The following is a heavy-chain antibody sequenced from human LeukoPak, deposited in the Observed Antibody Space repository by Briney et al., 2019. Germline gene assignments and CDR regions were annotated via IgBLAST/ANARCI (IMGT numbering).Heavy chain of an antibody. V-gene: IGHV4-59*01. CDR1: GGSISSYY. Sequence: SETLSLTCTVSGGSISSYYWSWIRQPPGKGLEWIGYIYYSGSTNYNPSLKSRVTISVDTSKNQFSLKLSSVTAADTAVYYCAGFYCEKHWYFDLWGRGTLVTVSS. J-gene: IGHJ2*01. CDR3: AGFYCEKHWYFDL. CDR2: IYYSGST. D-gene: IGHD3-22*01.